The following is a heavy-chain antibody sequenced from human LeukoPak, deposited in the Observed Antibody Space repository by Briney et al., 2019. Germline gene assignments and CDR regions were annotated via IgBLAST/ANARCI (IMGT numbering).Heavy chain of an antibody. Sequence: SETLSLTCTVSGGSISSSSYYWGWLRQPPGTGLEWIGSIYYSGSTYYNPSLKSRVTISVDTSKNQFSLKLSSVTAADTAVYYCARGTTTIFGVVIIDAFDIWGQGTMVTVSS. J-gene: IGHJ3*02. D-gene: IGHD3-3*01. CDR2: IYYSGST. CDR3: ARGTTTIFGVVIIDAFDI. CDR1: GGSISSSSYY. V-gene: IGHV4-39*07.